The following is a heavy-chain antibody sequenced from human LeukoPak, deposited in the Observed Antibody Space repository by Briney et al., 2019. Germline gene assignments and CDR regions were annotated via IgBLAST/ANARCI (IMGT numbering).Heavy chain of an antibody. V-gene: IGHV3-23*01. Sequence: GGSLRLSCGASGFTFSTYAMSWVRQAPGKGLEWVSAITSSGGSTYYADSVKGRFTISRDNSKNTLYLHMNSLRAEDTAVYYCAKGKVNHDGALDAWGQGTLVTVSS. J-gene: IGHJ3*01. CDR1: GFTFSTYA. CDR2: ITSSGGST. CDR3: AKGKVNHDGALDA. D-gene: IGHD2-21*01.